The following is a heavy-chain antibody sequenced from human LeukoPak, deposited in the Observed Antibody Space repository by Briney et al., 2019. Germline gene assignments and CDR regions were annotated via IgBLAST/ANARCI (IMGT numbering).Heavy chain of an antibody. CDR1: GGTFSSYA. D-gene: IGHD2-2*01. Sequence: GASVKVSCKASGGTFSSYAISWVRQAPGQGLEWMGWINPNSGVTNYAQKFQGRVTMTRDTSINTAYMELSRLRSDDTAVYYCARALVVVPAAYEAGYWGQGTLVTVSS. CDR2: INPNSGVT. V-gene: IGHV1-2*02. CDR3: ARALVVVPAAYEAGY. J-gene: IGHJ4*02.